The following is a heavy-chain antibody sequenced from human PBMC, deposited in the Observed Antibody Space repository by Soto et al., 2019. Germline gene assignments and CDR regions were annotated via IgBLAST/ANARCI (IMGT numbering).Heavy chain of an antibody. J-gene: IGHJ6*04. CDR1: GASISSGDYC. D-gene: IGHD3-22*01. V-gene: IGHV4-30-4*01. Sequence: QVQLQESGPGLVKPSETLSLTCTVSGASISSGDYCWSWIRQPPGKGLEWIGYIYYSGSTHYNPSLESRLTISVDMSKNQFSLKLSSVTAADTAVYYCARVFPYDSSGYYHYYYGMDVWGEGTTVTVSS. CDR2: IYYSGST. CDR3: ARVFPYDSSGYYHYYYGMDV.